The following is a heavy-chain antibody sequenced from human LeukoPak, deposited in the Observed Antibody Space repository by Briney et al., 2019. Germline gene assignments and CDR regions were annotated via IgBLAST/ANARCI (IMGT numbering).Heavy chain of an antibody. Sequence: ASVKVSCKASGYTFTSYGISWVRQAPGQGLEWMGWISAYNGNTNYAQKLQGRVTMTTDTSTSTAYMELRSLRSDDTAVYYCAREPLSGVVSFRKKPPLRMLVHDYWGQGTLVTVSS. CDR2: ISAYNGNT. CDR3: AREPLSGVVSFRKKPPLRMLVHDY. J-gene: IGHJ4*02. V-gene: IGHV1-18*01. D-gene: IGHD3-3*01. CDR1: GYTFTSYG.